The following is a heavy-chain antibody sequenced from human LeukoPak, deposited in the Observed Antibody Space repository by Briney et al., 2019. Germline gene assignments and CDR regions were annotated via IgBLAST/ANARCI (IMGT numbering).Heavy chain of an antibody. J-gene: IGHJ4*02. V-gene: IGHV1-2*02. CDR2: INPNSGGT. D-gene: IGHD5-18*01. CDR3: ARDQVQLWFIDY. Sequence: ASVKVSCKASGYTFTGYYMHWVRQAPGQGLEWMGWINPNSGGTNYAQKLQGRVTMTTDTSTSTAYMELRSLRSDDTAVYYCARDQVQLWFIDYWGQGTLVTVSS. CDR1: GYTFTGYY.